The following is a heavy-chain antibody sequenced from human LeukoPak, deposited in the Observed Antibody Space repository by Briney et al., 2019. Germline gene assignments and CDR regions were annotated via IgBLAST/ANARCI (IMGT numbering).Heavy chain of an antibody. Sequence: GGSLRLSCAASGFTFSSYAMSWVRQAPGKGLEWVSAISGSGGSTYYADSVKGRFTISRDNSKNTLYLQMNSLRAEDTAVYYCARGDYYDSSGLPYWGQGTLVTVSS. CDR2: ISGSGGST. CDR3: ARGDYYDSSGLPY. J-gene: IGHJ4*02. V-gene: IGHV3-23*01. D-gene: IGHD3-22*01. CDR1: GFTFSSYA.